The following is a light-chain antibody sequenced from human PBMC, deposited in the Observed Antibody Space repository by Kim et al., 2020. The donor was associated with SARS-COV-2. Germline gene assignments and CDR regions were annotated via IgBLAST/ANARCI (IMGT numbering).Light chain of an antibody. V-gene: IGLV3-21*04. CDR3: QVWDTNNNRG. CDR2: SDN. J-gene: IGLJ2*01. Sequence: VAPGKTAKITCGGKNIGMKGVDWDRQRQGQAPVLVIHSDNDRPSGIPERISGFNSEDTATLTISGVEAGDEADYYCQVWDTNNNRGFGGGTQLTVL. CDR1: NIGMKG.